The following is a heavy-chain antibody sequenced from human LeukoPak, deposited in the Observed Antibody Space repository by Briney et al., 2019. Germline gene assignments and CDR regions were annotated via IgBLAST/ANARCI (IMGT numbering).Heavy chain of an antibody. CDR3: ARGQWLPVFDF. D-gene: IGHD3-22*01. J-gene: IGHJ4*02. V-gene: IGHV4-59*01. Sequence: PSETLSLTCSVSGGFNTHYYWTWIRQPPGKELEWIGYIYHSGSTKYNPSLKSRVTISVDTSKNHFSPKLSSVTAADTAVYYCARGQWLPVFDFWGQGTLVTVSS. CDR1: GGFNTHYY. CDR2: IYHSGST.